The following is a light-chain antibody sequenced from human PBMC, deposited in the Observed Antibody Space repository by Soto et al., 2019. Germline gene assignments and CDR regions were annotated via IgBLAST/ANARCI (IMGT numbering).Light chain of an antibody. Sequence: QSVVTQPPSASGTPGQTVTISCSGSSSNIGSNYVYWYQQLPGTAPKLLIYDDNKRPSGIPDRFSGSKSGTSATLGITGFQTGDEADYYCGSWDSSLSAYVFGPGTKVTVL. J-gene: IGLJ1*01. CDR3: GSWDSSLSAYV. CDR1: SSNIGSNY. CDR2: DDN. V-gene: IGLV1-51*01.